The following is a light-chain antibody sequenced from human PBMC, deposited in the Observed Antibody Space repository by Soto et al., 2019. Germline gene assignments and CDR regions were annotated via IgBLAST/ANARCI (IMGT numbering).Light chain of an antibody. J-gene: IGKJ1*01. CDR3: QQYAGSPWT. CDR1: QSVSSPY. CDR2: GAS. V-gene: IGKV3-20*01. Sequence: EIVLTQSPGTLSLSPGERATLSCRASQSVSSPYLAWYQQKPGQAPRLLIFGASSRATGIPDRFSGSGSGTDFTLIISRLEPEDFAVYYCQQYAGSPWTFGQGTKVDIK.